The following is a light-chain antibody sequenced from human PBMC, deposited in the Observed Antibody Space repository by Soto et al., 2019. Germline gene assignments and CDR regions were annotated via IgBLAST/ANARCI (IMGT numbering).Light chain of an antibody. CDR3: RQCNSWPPVS. CDR1: QSVSSN. Sequence: EIVMTQSQATLSVSPGERATLSCRASQSVSSNLAWYQQKPGQAPRLLIYGASTRATGIPARFSGSGSGTVFTLPISSLAKEDGAVYYCRQCNSWPPVSFSQGTKLQIK. J-gene: IGKJ2*03. CDR2: GAS. V-gene: IGKV3-15*01.